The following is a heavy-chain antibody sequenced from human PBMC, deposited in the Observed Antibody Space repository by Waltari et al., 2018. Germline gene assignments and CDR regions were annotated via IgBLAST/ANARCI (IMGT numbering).Heavy chain of an antibody. D-gene: IGHD5-18*01. CDR2: MRSSGSTI. CDR3: ARDPAKMWIQLWLSSGMDV. Sequence: EVQLVESGGALVQPGGSLRLSCAASGFTFSSYEMNWVRQAPGEGEEWGSYMRSSGSTIYYADSVKGRFTISRDNAKNSLYLQMNSLRVEDTAVYYCARDPAKMWIQLWLSSGMDVWGQGTTVTVSS. J-gene: IGHJ6*02. V-gene: IGHV3-48*03. CDR1: GFTFSSYE.